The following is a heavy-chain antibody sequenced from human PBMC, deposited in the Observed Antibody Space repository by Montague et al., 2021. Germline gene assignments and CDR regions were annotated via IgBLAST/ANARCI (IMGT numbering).Heavy chain of an antibody. D-gene: IGHD2-8*01. J-gene: IGHJ4*02. V-gene: IGHV6-1*01. CDR1: GDSVSSTTTA. CDR2: TYYRSRWYF. Sequence: CAISGDSVSSTTTAWHWIRQSPSRGLEWLGRTYYRSRWYFDYAPSVKSRITIQPDTATSQFSLQVNSVTPEDTAMYFCARDHGLINAWAYWGQGTLVTVSS. CDR3: ARDHGLINAWAY.